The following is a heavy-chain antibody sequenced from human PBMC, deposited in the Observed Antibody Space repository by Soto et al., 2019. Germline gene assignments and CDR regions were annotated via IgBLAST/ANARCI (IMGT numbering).Heavy chain of an antibody. V-gene: IGHV3-23*01. CDR1: GFNLSDYA. D-gene: IGHD2-15*01. J-gene: IGHJ6*03. CDR2: TSAISTCT. Sequence: QLLESGGGLVQPGGSLRLSCATSGFNLSDYAMSWVRQAPGKGLEWVAHTSAISTCTNYADSVKGRFTISRDNSKNTSSLLVNSLSAEDTAVYFCAKEIIGYSDGVSCRYYHYMDVWGKGTTVTVSS. CDR3: AKEIIGYSDGVSCRYYHYMDV.